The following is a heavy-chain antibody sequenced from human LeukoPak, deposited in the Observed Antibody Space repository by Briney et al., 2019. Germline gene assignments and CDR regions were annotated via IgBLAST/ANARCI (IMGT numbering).Heavy chain of an antibody. V-gene: IGHV3-21*01. D-gene: IGHD3-10*01. CDR1: GFTFSAYS. J-gene: IGHJ6*03. CDR3: ARGGFNMVRGVIIPSNSYYYYMDI. CDR2: ITSGDFV. Sequence: NPGGSLRLSCAVSGFTFSAYSMNWVRQAPGKGLEWVSSITSGDFVYFADSLKGRFTISRDNAKSSLYLQMNSLRAEDTAVYYCARGGFNMVRGVIIPSNSYYYYMDIWGKGTTVNVSS.